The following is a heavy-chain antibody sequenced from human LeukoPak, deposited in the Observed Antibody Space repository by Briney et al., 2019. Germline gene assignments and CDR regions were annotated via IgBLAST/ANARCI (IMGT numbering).Heavy chain of an antibody. V-gene: IGHV4-39*01. J-gene: IGHJ4*02. CDR1: GGSISSSSYY. Sequence: PSETLSLTCTVSGGSISSSSYYWGWIRQPPGKGLEWIGSIFYSGTTHYNPPLKSRVTISVDTSKNQFSLRLSSVTAADTAVYYCARQGRGGRFYFDYWGQGTLVTVSS. CDR2: IFYSGTT. CDR3: ARQGRGGRFYFDY. D-gene: IGHD3-10*01.